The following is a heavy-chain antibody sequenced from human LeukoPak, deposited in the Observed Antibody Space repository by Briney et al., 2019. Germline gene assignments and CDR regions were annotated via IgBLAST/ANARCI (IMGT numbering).Heavy chain of an antibody. V-gene: IGHV1-2*06. J-gene: IGHJ5*02. Sequence: ASVKVSCKASGYTFTGYYMHWVRQAPGQGLEWMGRINPNSGGTNYAQKFQGRVTMTRDTSISTAYMELSRLRSDDTAVYYCATGLFEEGNNWFDPWGQGTLVTVSS. CDR1: GYTFTGYY. CDR3: ATGLFEEGNNWFDP. CDR2: INPNSGGT.